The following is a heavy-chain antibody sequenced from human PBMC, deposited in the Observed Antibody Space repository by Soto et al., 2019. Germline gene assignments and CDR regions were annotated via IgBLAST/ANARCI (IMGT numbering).Heavy chain of an antibody. CDR3: ASHYDMWSGYLSPVDY. Sequence: QVQLVESGGDLVKPGGSLRLSCAASGYTFSDYYMSWIRQAPGKGLEWISYIDTSGTKIYYADSVKGRFTITRDNAKNSMYLEMNSLGAEDTAVYYCASHYDMWSGYLSPVDYWGQGTLVTVSS. CDR1: GYTFSDYY. D-gene: IGHD3-3*01. V-gene: IGHV3-11*01. J-gene: IGHJ4*02. CDR2: IDTSGTKI.